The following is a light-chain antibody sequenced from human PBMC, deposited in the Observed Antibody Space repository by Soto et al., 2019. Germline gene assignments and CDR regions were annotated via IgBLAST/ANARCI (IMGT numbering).Light chain of an antibody. Sequence: QSVLTQPASVSGSPGQSSTISCTGTSSDVGGYKYVSWHQLHPGKAPKLIIYEVSNRPSGVSNRFSGSKSGNTASLTISGLQAEDEADYYCSSYSRSTAYVFGTGTKVTVL. J-gene: IGLJ1*01. CDR3: SSYSRSTAYV. V-gene: IGLV2-14*01. CDR1: SSDVGGYKY. CDR2: EVS.